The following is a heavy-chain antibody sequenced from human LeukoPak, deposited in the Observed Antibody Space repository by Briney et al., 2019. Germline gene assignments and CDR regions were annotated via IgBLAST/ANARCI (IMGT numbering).Heavy chain of an antibody. CDR1: GFTFSSYA. Sequence: GGSLRLSCAASGFTFSSYAMSWVRQAPGKGLEWVSGIYSGGSTYYADSVKGRFTISRDNSKNTLYLEMNSLRAEDTAVYYCARDLGLRYFDWYGMDVWGQGTTVTVSS. J-gene: IGHJ6*02. V-gene: IGHV3-53*01. CDR2: IYSGGST. CDR3: ARDLGLRYFDWYGMDV. D-gene: IGHD3-9*01.